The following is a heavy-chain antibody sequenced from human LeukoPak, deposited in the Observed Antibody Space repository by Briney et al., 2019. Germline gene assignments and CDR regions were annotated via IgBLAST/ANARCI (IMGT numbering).Heavy chain of an antibody. V-gene: IGHV4-34*01. D-gene: IGHD2-21*01. CDR2: INHSGNT. J-gene: IGHJ4*02. Sequence: SETLSLTCAVYGGSFSGYYWSWIRQPPGKGLEWIGEINHSGNTNYNPSLKSRVTISIDTSKNQFSLKLSSVTAADTAVYYCATTGDGWQQYYFDFWGQGTLVTVSS. CDR1: GGSFSGYY. CDR3: ATTGDGWQQYYFDF.